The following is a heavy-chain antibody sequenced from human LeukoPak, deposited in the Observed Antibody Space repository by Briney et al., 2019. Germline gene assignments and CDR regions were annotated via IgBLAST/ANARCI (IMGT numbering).Heavy chain of an antibody. V-gene: IGHV1-69*13. D-gene: IGHD3-3*01. CDR2: IIPIFGTP. CDR1: GGTFSIYA. J-gene: IGHJ5*02. Sequence: GASVKVTCKSSGGTFSIYAISWVRQAPGQGLEWMGGIIPIFGTPNYAQKFQGRVTITADESTSTAYMELSSLRSEDTAVYYCARKLTGYYDFWSGRGGWFDPWGQGTLVTVSS. CDR3: ARKLTGYYDFWSGRGGWFDP.